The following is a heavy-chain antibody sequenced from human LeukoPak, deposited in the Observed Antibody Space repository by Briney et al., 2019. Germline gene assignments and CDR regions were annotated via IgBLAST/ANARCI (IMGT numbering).Heavy chain of an antibody. CDR3: ARQISDYYYYYIDV. CDR1: GGSISSSNYY. J-gene: IGHJ6*03. D-gene: IGHD3-10*01. V-gene: IGHV4-39*01. Sequence: PLETLSLTCSVSGGSISSSNYYWGWIRQPPGKGLEWIGTIYYSGTTYCNPSLESRVTISEDMSKNQFSPTLRSVTAADTAVYYCARQISDYYYYYIDVWGKGTTVTVSS. CDR2: IYYSGTT.